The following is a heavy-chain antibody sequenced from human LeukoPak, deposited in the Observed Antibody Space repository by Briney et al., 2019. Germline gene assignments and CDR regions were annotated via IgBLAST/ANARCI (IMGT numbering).Heavy chain of an antibody. CDR1: GYTFTSYA. J-gene: IGHJ6*02. D-gene: IGHD6-13*01. V-gene: IGHV7-4-1*02. Sequence: ASVKVSCKASGYTFTSYAMNWVRQAPGQGLEWMGWINTNTGNQTYAQGFTGRFVFSLDTSVSTAYLQISSLKAEDTAVYYCAREDSSWYVGYYYYYGMDVWGQGTTVTVSS. CDR2: INTNTGNQ. CDR3: AREDSSWYVGYYYYYGMDV.